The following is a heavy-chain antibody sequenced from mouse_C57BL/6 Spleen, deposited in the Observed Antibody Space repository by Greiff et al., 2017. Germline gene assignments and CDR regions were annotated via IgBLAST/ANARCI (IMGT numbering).Heavy chain of an antibody. CDR1: GFTFSSYG. V-gene: IGHV5-6*01. Sequence: EVKLQESGGDLVKPGGSLKLSCAASGFTFSSYGMSWVRQTPDKRLEWVATISSGGSYTYYPDSVKGRFTISRDNAKNTLYLQMSSLKSEDTAMYYCARHEEFYAMDYWGQGTSVTVSS. J-gene: IGHJ4*01. CDR2: ISSGGSYT. CDR3: ARHEEFYAMDY.